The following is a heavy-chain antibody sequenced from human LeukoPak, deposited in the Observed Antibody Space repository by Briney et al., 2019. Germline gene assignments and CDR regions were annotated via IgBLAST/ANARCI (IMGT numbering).Heavy chain of an antibody. D-gene: IGHD3-10*01. Sequence: SGTLSLTCAVSGGSISSSNWWSWVRQHPGKGLEWIGYIYYSGSTYYNPSLKSRVTISVDTSKNQFSLKLSSVTAADTAVYYCARYYYGSGSYPDAYYYYGMDVWGKGTAVTVSS. V-gene: IGHV4-4*02. J-gene: IGHJ6*04. CDR2: IYYSGST. CDR1: GGSISSSNW. CDR3: ARYYYGSGSYPDAYYYYGMDV.